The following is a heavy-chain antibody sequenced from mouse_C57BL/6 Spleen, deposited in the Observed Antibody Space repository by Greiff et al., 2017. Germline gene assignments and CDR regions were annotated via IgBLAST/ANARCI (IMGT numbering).Heavy chain of an antibody. D-gene: IGHD1-1*01. V-gene: IGHV1-54*01. Sequence: QVQLQQSGAELVRPGTSVKVSCKASGYAFTNYLIEWVKQRPGQGLEWIGVINPGSDGTNYNEKFKGKATLTADKSSSTAYMQLSSLTSEDSAVYFCARGRGRDYYAMDYWGQGTSVTVSS. CDR3: ARGRGRDYYAMDY. CDR1: GYAFTNYL. CDR2: INPGSDGT. J-gene: IGHJ4*01.